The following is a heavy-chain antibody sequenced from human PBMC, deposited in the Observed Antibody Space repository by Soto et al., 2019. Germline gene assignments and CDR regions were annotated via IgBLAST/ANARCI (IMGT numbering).Heavy chain of an antibody. J-gene: IGHJ3*02. CDR1: GGTFSSYA. Sequence: QVPLVQSGAEVKKPGSSVKVSCKASGGTFSSYAISWVRQAPGQGLEWMGGIIPIFGTANYAQKFQGRVTITADESTGTAYMELSSLRSEDTAVYYCARAKSYYDSSGYWKGAFDIWGQGTMVTVSS. V-gene: IGHV1-69*01. CDR3: ARAKSYYDSSGYWKGAFDI. D-gene: IGHD3-22*01. CDR2: IIPIFGTA.